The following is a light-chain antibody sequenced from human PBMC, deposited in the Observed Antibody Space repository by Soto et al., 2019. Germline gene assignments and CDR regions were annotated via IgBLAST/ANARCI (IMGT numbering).Light chain of an antibody. V-gene: IGKV1-39*01. CDR1: QSISSY. Sequence: IHMTHSPSSLSASVGDRVTITFLASQSISSYLNWYQQRPGKAPNLLIYDATRLHSGVPPRFSGSGYGTEFTLTISSLQSEDFAVYYCQQYNNWPPTFGQGTKV. CDR3: QQYNNWPPT. J-gene: IGKJ1*01. CDR2: DAT.